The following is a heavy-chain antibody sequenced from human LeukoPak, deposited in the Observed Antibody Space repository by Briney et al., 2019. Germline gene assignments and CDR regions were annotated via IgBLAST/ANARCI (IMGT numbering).Heavy chain of an antibody. CDR2: INHSGST. D-gene: IGHD2/OR15-2a*01. V-gene: IGHV4-34*01. J-gene: IGHJ3*02. Sequence: PSETLSPTCAVYGGSISAYYWSWIRQPPGKGLEWIGEINHSGSTNYNPSLKSRVTISVDTSKNQFSLKLSSVTAADTAVYYRGRGSPTSFFDIWGQATMVTVSS. CDR3: GRGSPTSFFDI. CDR1: GGSISAYY.